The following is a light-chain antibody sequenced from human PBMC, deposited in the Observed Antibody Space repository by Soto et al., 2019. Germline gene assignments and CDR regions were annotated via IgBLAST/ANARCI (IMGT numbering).Light chain of an antibody. J-gene: IGLJ1*01. CDR1: SSDVGGYNY. V-gene: IGLV2-14*01. CDR2: DVT. CDR3: SSYTSSSTYV. Sequence: QPVLTQPASVSGSHGQSITISCTETSSDVGGYNYVSWYQQHPGKAPKLMIYDVTNRPSGVSNRFSGSKSGNTASLTISGLQAEDEADYYCSSYTSSSTYVFGTGTKVTVL.